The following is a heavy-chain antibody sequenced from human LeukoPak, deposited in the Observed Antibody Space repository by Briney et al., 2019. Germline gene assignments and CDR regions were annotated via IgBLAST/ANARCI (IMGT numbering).Heavy chain of an antibody. CDR3: ARTRGEYYFDY. D-gene: IGHD2-21*01. Sequence: SETLSLTCTVSGASIRSYYWSWIRQPPGKGLEWIGYIYYSGSTYYNPSLKSRVTISVDTSKNQFSLKLSSVTAADTAVYYCARTRGEYYFDYWGQGALVTVSS. CDR2: IYYSGST. V-gene: IGHV4-59*08. J-gene: IGHJ4*02. CDR1: GASIRSYY.